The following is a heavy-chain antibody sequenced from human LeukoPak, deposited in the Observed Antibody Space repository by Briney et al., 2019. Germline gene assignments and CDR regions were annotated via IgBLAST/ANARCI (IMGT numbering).Heavy chain of an antibody. V-gene: IGHV4-59*11. D-gene: IGHD3-9*01. CDR2: IYYSGTT. J-gene: IGHJ4*02. CDR3: ARLVGGTGYFDY. Sequence: SETLSLTCAVSGGSISSHYWSWIRQPPGKGLEWIGYIYYSGTTNYSPSLKSRVTISVDTSKTQLSLKLSSVTAADTAVYYCARLVGGTGYFDYWGQGALVTVSS. CDR1: GGSISSHY.